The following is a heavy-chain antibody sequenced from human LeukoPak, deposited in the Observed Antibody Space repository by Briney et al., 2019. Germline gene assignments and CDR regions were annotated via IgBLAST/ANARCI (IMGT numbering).Heavy chain of an antibody. Sequence: SETLSLTCTVSGGSISSYYWSWTRQPAGKGLEWIGRIYTSGSTNYNPSLKSRVTMSVDTSKNQFSLKLSSVTAADTAVYYCARDPISSYSGYANWFDPWGQGTLVTVSS. CDR2: IYTSGST. CDR1: GGSISSYY. D-gene: IGHD5-12*01. J-gene: IGHJ5*02. V-gene: IGHV4-4*07. CDR3: ARDPISSYSGYANWFDP.